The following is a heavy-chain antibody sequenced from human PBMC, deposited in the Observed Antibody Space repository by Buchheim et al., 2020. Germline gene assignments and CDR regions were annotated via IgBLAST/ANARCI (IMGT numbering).Heavy chain of an antibody. V-gene: IGHV3-33*01. Sequence: QVQLVESGGGVVQPGRSLRLSCAASGFTFSSYGMHWVRQAPGKGLEWVAVIWYDGSNKYYADSVKGRFTISRDNSKNTLYLQMNSLGAEDTAVYYCARVWGDSSGYYSGAFWYFDLWGRGTL. CDR1: GFTFSSYG. CDR3: ARVWGDSSGYYSGAFWYFDL. CDR2: IWYDGSNK. D-gene: IGHD3-22*01. J-gene: IGHJ2*01.